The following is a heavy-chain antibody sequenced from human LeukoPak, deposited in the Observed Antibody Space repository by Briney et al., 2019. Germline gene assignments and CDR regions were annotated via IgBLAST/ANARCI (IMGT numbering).Heavy chain of an antibody. V-gene: IGHV3-48*03. CDR3: ARDDSSGYQIDY. J-gene: IGHJ4*02. D-gene: IGHD3-22*01. CDR1: GFTFSNYE. Sequence: GRSLRLSCAASGFTFSNYEMNWVRQAPGKGLEWVSFISSSGSTIYYADSVKGRFTISRDNAKNSLYLQMNSLRAEDTAVYYCARDDSSGYQIDYWGQGTLVTVSS. CDR2: ISSSGSTI.